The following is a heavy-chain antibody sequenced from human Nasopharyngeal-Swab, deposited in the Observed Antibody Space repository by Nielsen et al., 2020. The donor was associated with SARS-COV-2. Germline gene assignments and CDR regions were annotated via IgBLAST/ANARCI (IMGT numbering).Heavy chain of an antibody. CDR2: INAGNGHT. Sequence: ASVKVSCKVSVYNFASYILHWVRQAPGQRPEWMGWINAGNGHTEYSQKFQGRVTITRDTSATTAYMELSSLRSEDTGVYYCARVFVYNYGMDVWGQGTTVTVSS. CDR1: VYNFASYI. CDR3: ARVFVYNYGMDV. V-gene: IGHV1-3*01. J-gene: IGHJ6*02.